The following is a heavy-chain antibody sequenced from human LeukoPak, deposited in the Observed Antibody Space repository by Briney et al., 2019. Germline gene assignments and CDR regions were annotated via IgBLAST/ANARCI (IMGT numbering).Heavy chain of an antibody. CDR3: GGYYGSGEIDY. V-gene: IGHV3-30*02. D-gene: IGHD3-10*01. Sequence: GGSLRLSCAASGFTFSSYGIHWVRQAPGKGLEWVAFIRYDASNKYYADSVKGRFTISRDNSKNTLYLQMNSLRPEDTAVYTKGGYYGSGEIDYWGQGTLVTVSS. CDR2: IRYDASNK. CDR1: GFTFSSYG. J-gene: IGHJ4*02.